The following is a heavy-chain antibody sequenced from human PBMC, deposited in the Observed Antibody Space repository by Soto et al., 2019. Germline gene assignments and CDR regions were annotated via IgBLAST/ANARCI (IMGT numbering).Heavy chain of an antibody. D-gene: IGHD5-18*01. V-gene: IGHV5-10-1*03. CDR3: ARQVEQLWYIYYYGMDV. CDR2: IDPSDSYT. Sequence: EVQLVQSGAEVKKPGESLRISCKGSGYSFTSYWISWVRQMPGKGLEWMGRIDPSDSYTNYSPSFQGHVTISADKSISTAYLQWSSLKASDTAMYYCARQVEQLWYIYYYGMDVWGQGTTVTVSS. CDR1: GYSFTSYW. J-gene: IGHJ6*02.